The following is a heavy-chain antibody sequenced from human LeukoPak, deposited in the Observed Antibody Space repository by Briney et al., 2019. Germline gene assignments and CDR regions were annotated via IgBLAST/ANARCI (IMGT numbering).Heavy chain of an antibody. CDR2: LYHSGST. CDR1: GGSISSGDYS. V-gene: IGHV4-30-2*01. D-gene: IGHD3-16*01. J-gene: IGHJ4*02. Sequence: PSETLSLTCAVSGGSISSGDYSWSWIRQPPGKGLEWIGYLYHSGSTYYNPSLKGRVTISLDSSKNEFSLRLNSVTAADTAVYFCARKITFGGQSSFDTWGQGTLVTVSS. CDR3: ARKITFGGQSSFDT.